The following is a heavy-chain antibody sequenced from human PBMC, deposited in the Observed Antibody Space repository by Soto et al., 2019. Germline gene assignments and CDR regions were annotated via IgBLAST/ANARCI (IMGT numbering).Heavy chain of an antibody. Sequence: ASVKVSCKASGYTFTSSAMHWGRQAPGQRLEWMGWINAGNGNTKYSQKFQGRVTITRDTSASTAYMELSRLRSEDTAVYYCLKIFLPLHDACDIWGPGTMVPVSS. CDR2: INAGNGNT. CDR1: GYTFTSSA. D-gene: IGHD2-15*01. CDR3: LKIFLPLHDACDI. V-gene: IGHV1-3*01. J-gene: IGHJ3*02.